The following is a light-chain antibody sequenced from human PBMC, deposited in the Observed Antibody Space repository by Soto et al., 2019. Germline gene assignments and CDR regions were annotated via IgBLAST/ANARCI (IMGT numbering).Light chain of an antibody. CDR3: QQYNSYSWT. V-gene: IGKV1-5*01. CDR2: AAS. Sequence: DIQMAQSPSTLSGSLGDRGTIPCRASQTISSWLAWYQQKPGKAPKLLIFAASSLQSGVPSRFSGSRSGTEFTLTISSLQPDDFATYYCQQYNSYSWTFGQGTKVDIK. J-gene: IGKJ1*01. CDR1: QTISSW.